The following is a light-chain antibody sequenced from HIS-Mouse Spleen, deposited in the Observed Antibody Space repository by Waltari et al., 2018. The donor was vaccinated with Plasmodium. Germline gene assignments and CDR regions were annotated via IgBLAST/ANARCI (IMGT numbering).Light chain of an antibody. CDR2: EGS. J-gene: IGLJ2*01. Sequence: QSALTQPASVSGSPGQSITISCPGPSSDVGSYNLVSWYQQHPGKAPKRMIYEGSKRPSGVSNRFSGSKSGNTASLTISGLQAEDEADYYCCSYAGSSTFVVFGGGTKLTVL. CDR1: SSDVGSYNL. V-gene: IGLV2-23*03. CDR3: CSYAGSSTFVV.